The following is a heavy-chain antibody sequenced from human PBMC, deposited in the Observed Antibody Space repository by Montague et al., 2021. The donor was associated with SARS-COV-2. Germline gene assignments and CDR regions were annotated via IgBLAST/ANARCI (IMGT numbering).Heavy chain of an antibody. Sequence: SETLSLTCAVSGGSISGYYWSWIRQPPGKGPEWIGEIYHSGSTNYNPSLKSRVTISVDTSKNQFSLKLSSVTAADTAVYFCARVRYYGSGTSLGMDVWGQGTTVTVSS. D-gene: IGHD3-10*01. J-gene: IGHJ6*02. CDR3: ARVRYYGSGTSLGMDV. CDR1: GGSISGYY. V-gene: IGHV4-34*01. CDR2: IYHSGST.